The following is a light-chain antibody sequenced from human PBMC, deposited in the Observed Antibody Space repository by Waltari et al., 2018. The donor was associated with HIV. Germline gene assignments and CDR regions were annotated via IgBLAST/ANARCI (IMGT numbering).Light chain of an antibody. CDR2: GAS. V-gene: IGKV3-20*01. Sequence: DIVLTQSPGTLCLSPGERATLSCRASQSVGSSYLAWYQQRPGQAPRLVIYGASTRATGIPDRFSGSGSGTDFTLTISRLEPEDFAVYYCQQYDGSLMYTFGQGTKLEIK. CDR1: QSVGSSY. J-gene: IGKJ2*01. CDR3: QQYDGSLMYT.